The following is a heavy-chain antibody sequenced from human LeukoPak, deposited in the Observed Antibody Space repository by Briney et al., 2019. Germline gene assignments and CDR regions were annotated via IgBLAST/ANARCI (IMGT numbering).Heavy chain of an antibody. J-gene: IGHJ5*02. Sequence: GGSLRLSCEASGLTFNKYWMTWVRQAPGKGLEWVAFIRYDGSNKYYADSVKGRFTISRDNSKNTLYLQMNSLRAEDTAVYYCAKGRYYDSSGYPPWFDPWGQGTLVTVSS. CDR2: IRYDGSNK. CDR1: GLTFNKYW. CDR3: AKGRYYDSSGYPPWFDP. D-gene: IGHD3-22*01. V-gene: IGHV3-30*02.